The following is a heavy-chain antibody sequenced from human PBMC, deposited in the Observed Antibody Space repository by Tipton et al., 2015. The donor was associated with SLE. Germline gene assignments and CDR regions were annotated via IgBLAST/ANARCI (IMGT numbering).Heavy chain of an antibody. CDR1: GGTFSSYT. V-gene: IGHV1-18*01. Sequence: QLVQSGAEVKKPGSSVKVSCKASGGTFSSYTISWVRQAPGQGLEWMGWISAYNGNTNYAQKLQGRVTMTTDTSTSTAYMELRSLRSDDTAVYYCARDNTRYGAFDIWGQGTMVTVSS. J-gene: IGHJ3*02. CDR3: ARDNTRYGAFDI. D-gene: IGHD2/OR15-2a*01. CDR2: ISAYNGNT.